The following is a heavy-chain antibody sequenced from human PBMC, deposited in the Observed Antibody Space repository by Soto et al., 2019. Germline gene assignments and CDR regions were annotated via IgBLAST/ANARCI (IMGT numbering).Heavy chain of an antibody. CDR1: RSTFANYG. CDR3: ASYSRFLFDTIGYFDY. V-gene: IGHV1-18*04. Sequence: APVRASCKASRSTFANYGITRVRQAPGQGLEWMGWISAYNGKTKSAQKFQGRVTLTTDTSTNTAYLEVRSLRAVDTAVYYCASYSRFLFDTIGYFDYRG. CDR2: ISAYNGKT. J-gene: IGHJ4*01. D-gene: IGHD2-21*01.